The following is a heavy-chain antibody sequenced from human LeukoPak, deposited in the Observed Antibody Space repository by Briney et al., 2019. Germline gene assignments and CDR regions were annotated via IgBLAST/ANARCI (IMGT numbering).Heavy chain of an antibody. J-gene: IGHJ4*02. CDR1: GFSFRNYW. CDR3: GTLVTGTIPYIIY. CDR2: IKQDESEK. V-gene: IGHV3-7*01. Sequence: GGSLRLSCAASGFSFRNYWMTWVRQAPGKGLEWLSNIKQDESEKYYADSVKGRLTISRDNAKNSLFLQMNNLRAEDTAVYYCGTLVTGTIPYIIYWGQGTLVTVSS. D-gene: IGHD1-20*01.